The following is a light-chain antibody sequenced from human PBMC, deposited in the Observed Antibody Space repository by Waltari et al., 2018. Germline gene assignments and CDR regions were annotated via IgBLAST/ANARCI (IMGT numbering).Light chain of an antibody. Sequence: EIVLTQSPGTLSLSPGDSATLSCRASQNSRSSYLAWYQQTPGQTPRLLIYAASSRANGMPDRFSGSGSETDFTRTISRLEPEDFAMDYCQQYGNPPFTFGPGTTVDIK. CDR1: QNSRSSY. CDR3: QQYGNPPFT. CDR2: AAS. J-gene: IGKJ3*01. V-gene: IGKV3-20*01.